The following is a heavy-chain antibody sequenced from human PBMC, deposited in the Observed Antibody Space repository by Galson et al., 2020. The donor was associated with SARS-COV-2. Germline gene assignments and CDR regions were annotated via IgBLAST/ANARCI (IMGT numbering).Heavy chain of an antibody. D-gene: IGHD1-26*01. CDR2: ISWNSGSI. CDR3: AKEGVGATHFDY. V-gene: IGHV3-9*01. J-gene: IGHJ4*02. CDR1: GFTFDDYA. Sequence: GGSLRLSCAASGFTFDDYALHLVRPAPGKGLEWVSGISWNSGSIGYADSVKGRFTISRDNAKNSLYLQMNSLRAEDTALYYCAKEGVGATHFDYWGQGTLVTVSS.